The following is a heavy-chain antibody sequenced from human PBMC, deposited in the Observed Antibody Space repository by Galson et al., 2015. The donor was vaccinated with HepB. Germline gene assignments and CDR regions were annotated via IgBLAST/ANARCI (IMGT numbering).Heavy chain of an antibody. CDR3: ARHLLSGELPRSYYYYYGMDV. J-gene: IGHJ6*02. CDR2: IDPSDSYT. D-gene: IGHD1-26*01. Sequence: QSGAEVKKPGESLRISCKGSGYSFTSYWISWVRQMPGKGLEWMGRIDPSDSYTNYSPSFQGHVTISADKSISTAYLQWSSLKASDTAMYYCARHLLSGELPRSYYYYYGMDVWGQGTTVTVSS. CDR1: GYSFTSYW. V-gene: IGHV5-10-1*01.